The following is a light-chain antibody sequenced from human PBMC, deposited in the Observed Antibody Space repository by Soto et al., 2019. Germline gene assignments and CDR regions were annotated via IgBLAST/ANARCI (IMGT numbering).Light chain of an antibody. V-gene: IGLV2-14*03. CDR2: DVT. CDR3: SSYTSDTTGV. CDR1: SSDVGGYNY. Sequence: QSVLTQPASVSGSPGQSIAISCTGTSSDVGGYNYVSWYQQQPGKAPKLMIYDVTTRPSGVSNRFSGSKSGNTAALTISGLQAEDEADYYCSSYTSDTTGVFGTGTKLTVL. J-gene: IGLJ1*01.